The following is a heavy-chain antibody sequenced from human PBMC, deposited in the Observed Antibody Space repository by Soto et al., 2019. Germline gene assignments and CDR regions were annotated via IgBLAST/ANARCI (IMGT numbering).Heavy chain of an antibody. V-gene: IGHV1-2*04. Sequence: ALVKVSCKASGYTFTGYYMHWVRQAPGQGLEWMGWINPNSGGTNYAQKFQGWVTMTRDTSISTAYMELSRLRSDDTAVYYCARDNGDYGVVFDYWGQGTLVTVSS. CDR1: GYTFTGYY. J-gene: IGHJ4*02. CDR2: INPNSGGT. CDR3: ARDNGDYGVVFDY. D-gene: IGHD4-17*01.